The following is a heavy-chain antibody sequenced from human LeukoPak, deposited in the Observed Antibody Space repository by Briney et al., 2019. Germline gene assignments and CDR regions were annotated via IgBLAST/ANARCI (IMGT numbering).Heavy chain of an antibody. CDR2: ISASGGST. CDR1: GFTFASHA. CDR3: AKEYSSGWYGPLDY. D-gene: IGHD6-19*01. J-gene: IGHJ4*02. Sequence: PGGSLRLSCAASGFTFASHAMSWVRQTPGRGLEWVSGISASGGSTSYEDSVKGRFTISRDNSKNTLYLQMNSLRAEDTAVYYCAKEYSSGWYGPLDYWGQGALVTVSS. V-gene: IGHV3-23*01.